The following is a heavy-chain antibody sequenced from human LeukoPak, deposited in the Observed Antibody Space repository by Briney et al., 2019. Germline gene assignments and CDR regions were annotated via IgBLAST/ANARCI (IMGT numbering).Heavy chain of an antibody. CDR3: TTELLWFGELLVDY. CDR2: IKNKTDGGTT. V-gene: IGHV3-15*01. D-gene: IGHD3-10*01. J-gene: IGHJ4*02. Sequence: PGGSLRLSCAASGFTFSNAWMTWVRQAPGKGLEWVGHIKNKTDGGTTEYAAPVKGRFTISRGDSKTTLYLQMNSLKTEDTAVYYCTTELLWFGELLVDYWGQGSLVTVSS. CDR1: GFTFSNAW.